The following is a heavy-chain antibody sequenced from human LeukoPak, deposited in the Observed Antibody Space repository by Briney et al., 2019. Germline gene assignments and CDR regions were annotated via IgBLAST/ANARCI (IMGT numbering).Heavy chain of an antibody. CDR1: GFTLSSHW. J-gene: IGHJ4*02. D-gene: IGHD1-26*01. CDR3: AKGPVSAIVGATTLDY. Sequence: ESLRLSCAASGFTLSSHWMNWIRQAPGKGLDLVSLISGSTGSTYYADSVKGRFSIFRVNSKNTMYLQMNSRRVEDTAVYYCAKGPVSAIVGATTLDYWGQGTLVTVSS. CDR2: ISGSTGST. V-gene: IGHV3-23*01.